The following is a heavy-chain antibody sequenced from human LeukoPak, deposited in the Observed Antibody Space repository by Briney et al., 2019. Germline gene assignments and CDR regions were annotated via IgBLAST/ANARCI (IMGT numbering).Heavy chain of an antibody. CDR2: IYTSGST. J-gene: IGHJ4*02. CDR1: GGSISSGSYY. V-gene: IGHV4-61*02. Sequence: SQTLSLTCTVSGGSISSGSYYWSWLRQPAGTGLEWLGRIYTSGSTNYNPSLKSRVTISVDTSKNQFSLKLSSVTAADTAVYYCARTGRGYSGYDLLFDYWGQGTLVTVSS. CDR3: ARTGRGYSGYDLLFDY. D-gene: IGHD5-12*01.